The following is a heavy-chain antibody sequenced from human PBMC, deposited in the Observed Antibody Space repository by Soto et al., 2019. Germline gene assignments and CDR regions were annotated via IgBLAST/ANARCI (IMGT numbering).Heavy chain of an antibody. CDR2: IWYDGSNK. Sequence: GGSLRLSCAASGFTFSSYGMHWVRQAPGKGLEWVAVIWYDGSNKYYADSVKGRFTISRDNSKNTLYWQMNSLRAEDTAVYYCARDGRSIAARPDSYYYYYGMDVWGQGTTVTVSS. CDR3: ARDGRSIAARPDSYYYYYGMDV. CDR1: GFTFSSYG. J-gene: IGHJ6*02. D-gene: IGHD6-6*01. V-gene: IGHV3-33*01.